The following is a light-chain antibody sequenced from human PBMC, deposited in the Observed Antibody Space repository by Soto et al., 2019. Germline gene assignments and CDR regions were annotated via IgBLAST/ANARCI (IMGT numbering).Light chain of an antibody. CDR3: QQRSNWPGT. Sequence: EIVLPQSPATLSLSPGERGTLSCKASQSVSSYLAWYQQKPGQAPRLLIYDASNRATGIPARFSGSGSGTDFTLTISSLEPEDFAVYYCQQRSNWPGTFGQGTRLEIK. V-gene: IGKV3-11*01. CDR2: DAS. CDR1: QSVSSY. J-gene: IGKJ5*01.